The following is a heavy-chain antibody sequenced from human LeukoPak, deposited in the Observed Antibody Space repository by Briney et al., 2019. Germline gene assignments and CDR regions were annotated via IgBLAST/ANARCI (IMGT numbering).Heavy chain of an antibody. CDR1: GDSISSYY. CDR2: IYYSGST. Sequence: SETLSLTCTVSGDSISSYYWSWIRQPPGKGLEWIGYIYYSGSTNYNPSLMSRLTISVDTSKNQFSLKLSSVTAADTAVYYCARGARYCSCGSCLDYWGQGTLVTVSS. CDR3: ARGARYCSCGSCLDY. V-gene: IGHV4-59*01. D-gene: IGHD2-15*01. J-gene: IGHJ4*02.